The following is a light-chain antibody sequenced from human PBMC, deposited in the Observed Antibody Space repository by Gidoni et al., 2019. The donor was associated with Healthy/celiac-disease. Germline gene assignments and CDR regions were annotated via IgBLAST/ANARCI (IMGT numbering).Light chain of an antibody. J-gene: IGKJ3*01. CDR2: AAS. V-gene: IGKV1-39*01. CDR3: QQSYSTPST. CDR1: QSISSY. Sequence: DIQMTQSPSSLSASVGDRVTITCRASQSISSYLNWYQQKPGKAPKLLIYAASSLQSGVPSRFSGGGSGKDFPLTISSLQPEDFATYYCQQSYSTPSTFGPGTKVDIK.